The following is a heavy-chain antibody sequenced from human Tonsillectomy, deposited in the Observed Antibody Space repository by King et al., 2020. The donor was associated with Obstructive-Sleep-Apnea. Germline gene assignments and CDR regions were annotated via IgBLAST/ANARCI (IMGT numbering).Heavy chain of an antibody. V-gene: IGHV3-30-3*01. CDR1: GFTFSSYA. J-gene: IGHJ2*01. D-gene: IGHD5-12*01. CDR2: ISYDGSNK. Sequence: VQLVESGGGVVQPGRSLRLSCAASGFTFSSYAMHWVRQAPGKGLEWVAVISYDGSNKYYADSVKGRFTISQDNSKNTLYLQMNSLRAEDTAVYYCARTPRGMATITWYFDLWGRGTLVTVSS. CDR3: ARTPRGMATITWYFDL.